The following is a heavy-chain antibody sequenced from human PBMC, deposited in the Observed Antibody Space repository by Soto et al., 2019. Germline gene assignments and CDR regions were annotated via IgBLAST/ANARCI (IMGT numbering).Heavy chain of an antibody. D-gene: IGHD6-19*01. J-gene: IGHJ4*02. V-gene: IGHV3-13*01. CDR2: IGTGHDT. CDR1: GFNFSSYD. Sequence: EVQLVESGGGLVQPGGSLSLSCAAPGFNFSSYDMHWVRQVPGKGLEWVSAIGTGHDTYYSGAVKGRFTLSRENAKNSLYLQMNSLRAGDTAVYYCAREAAGTPFLIDYLGQGTLVAVSS. CDR3: AREAAGTPFLIDY.